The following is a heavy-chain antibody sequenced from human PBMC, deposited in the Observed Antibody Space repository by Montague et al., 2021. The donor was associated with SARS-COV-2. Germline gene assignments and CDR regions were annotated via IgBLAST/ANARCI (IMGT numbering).Heavy chain of an antibody. CDR2: TYHSGST. V-gene: IGHV4-4*02. Sequence: SETLSLTCTVSGGSISSNNWWIWVRQSPGKGLEWIGETYHSGSTNYNPSLRGRVTISVDKSKNQFSLKVNSVSAADTAVYYCARLGVVPSPRTFDPWGQGTLVTVSS. CDR1: GGSISSNNW. CDR3: ARLGVVPSPRTFDP. J-gene: IGHJ5*02. D-gene: IGHD3-10*01.